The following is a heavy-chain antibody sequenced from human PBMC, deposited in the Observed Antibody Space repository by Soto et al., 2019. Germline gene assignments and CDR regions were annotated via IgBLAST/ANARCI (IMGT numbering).Heavy chain of an antibody. V-gene: IGHV3-7*05. CDR1: GFTFSSYW. CDR2: IKQDGSEK. D-gene: IGHD5-12*01. J-gene: IGHJ4*02. CDR3: ARDDRNIVATPYDD. Sequence: PGGSLRLSCAASGFTFSSYWMSWVRQAPGKGLEWVANIKQDGSEKYYVDSVKGRFTISRDNAKNSLYLQMNSLRAEDTAVYYCARDDRNIVATPYDDWGQGTLVTVSS.